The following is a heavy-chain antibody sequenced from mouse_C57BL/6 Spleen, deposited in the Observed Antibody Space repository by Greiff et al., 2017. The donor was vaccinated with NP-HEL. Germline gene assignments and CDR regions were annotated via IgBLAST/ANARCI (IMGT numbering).Heavy chain of an antibody. J-gene: IGHJ4*01. V-gene: IGHV7-1*01. CDR2: SRNKANDYTT. CDR3: ARDPLGAMDY. Sequence: EVNLVDSGGGLVQSGRSLRLSCAPSGFTFSDFYMEWVRQAPGKGLEWIAASRNKANDYTTEYSASVKGRFIVSRDTSQSILYLQMNALRAEDTAIYYCARDPLGAMDYWGQGTSVTVSS. CDR1: GFTFSDFY. D-gene: IGHD4-1*01.